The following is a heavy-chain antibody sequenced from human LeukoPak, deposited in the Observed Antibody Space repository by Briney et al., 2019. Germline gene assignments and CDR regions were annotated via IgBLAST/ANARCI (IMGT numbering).Heavy chain of an antibody. Sequence: GGSLRLSCAASGFTFSSYWMSWVRQAPGKGLEWVANIKQDGSEKYYVDSVKGRFTISRDSSKNTLYLQMNSLRAEDTATYYCAKDYCRGGNCPLPFFDSWGQGTLVTVSS. V-gene: IGHV3-7*03. CDR3: AKDYCRGGNCPLPFFDS. J-gene: IGHJ4*02. CDR2: IKQDGSEK. D-gene: IGHD2-15*01. CDR1: GFTFSSYW.